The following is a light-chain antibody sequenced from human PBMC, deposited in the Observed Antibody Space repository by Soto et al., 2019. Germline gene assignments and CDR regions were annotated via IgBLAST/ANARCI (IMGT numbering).Light chain of an antibody. V-gene: IGKV3-20*01. CDR2: GAS. Sequence: EIVLTQSPGTLSLSPGKRATLSCRASQSITSNFLAWYQQNPGQAPRLLIYGASSRATGIPDRFSGSGSETDFTLTIARLEPEDFAVYYCHQYGRSPRTFGQGTKVEIK. J-gene: IGKJ1*01. CDR3: HQYGRSPRT. CDR1: QSITSNF.